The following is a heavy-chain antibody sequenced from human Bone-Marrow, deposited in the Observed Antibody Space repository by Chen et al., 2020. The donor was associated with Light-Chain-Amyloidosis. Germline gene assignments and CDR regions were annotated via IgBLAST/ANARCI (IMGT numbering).Heavy chain of an antibody. Sequence: EVQLEQSGPEVKKPGESLKISCKGSGYTFPNYWIGWVRQMPGKGLEWMGVIYPDDSDARYSPSLEGQVTISADKALPPAYLQWRGLKASDTPMYYCARRRDGYNFDYWGPGTLVTVSS. CDR2: IYPDDSDA. D-gene: IGHD5-12*01. CDR3: ARRRDGYNFDY. J-gene: IGHJ4*02. V-gene: IGHV5-51*01. CDR1: GYTFPNYW.